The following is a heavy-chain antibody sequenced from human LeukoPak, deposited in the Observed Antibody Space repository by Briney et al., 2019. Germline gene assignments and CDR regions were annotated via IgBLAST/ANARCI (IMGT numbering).Heavy chain of an antibody. CDR3: AKDVYCSGGSCYSRYFDY. J-gene: IGHJ4*02. CDR2: ISGSGGST. D-gene: IGHD2-15*01. Sequence: TGGSLRLSCAASGFTFSSYAMSWVRQAPGKGLEWVSAISGSGGSTYYADSVKGRFTISRDNSKNTLYLQMNSLRAEDTAVYYCAKDVYCSGGSCYSRYFDYWGQGTLVTVSS. CDR1: GFTFSSYA. V-gene: IGHV3-23*01.